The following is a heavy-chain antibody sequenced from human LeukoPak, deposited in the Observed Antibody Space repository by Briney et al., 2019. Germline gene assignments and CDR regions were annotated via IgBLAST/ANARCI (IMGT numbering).Heavy chain of an antibody. V-gene: IGHV1-46*01. J-gene: IGHJ4*02. Sequence: ASVKVSCKTSGYTFTSYYIHWMRQAPGQGLEWMGIINPSGGSSRSAQKFQGRLTMTRDTSTSTVHMELSSLKSEDTAVYYCARLRGYCSAGSCYFDYWGQGTLVTVSS. CDR1: GYTFTSYY. CDR3: ARLRGYCSAGSCYFDY. D-gene: IGHD2-15*01. CDR2: INPSGGSS.